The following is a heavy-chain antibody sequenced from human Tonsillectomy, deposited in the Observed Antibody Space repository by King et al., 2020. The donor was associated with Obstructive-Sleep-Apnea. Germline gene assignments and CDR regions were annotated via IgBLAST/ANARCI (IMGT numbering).Heavy chain of an antibody. V-gene: IGHV4-38-2*02. Sequence: VQLQESGPGLVKPSETLSLTCTVSGYSISSGYYWGWLRQPPGKGLEWIGSIYHSGSTYYNPSLKSRVTISVDTSKNQFSLKLSSVTAADTAVYYCARDHYDYVWGSYRLSAYYFDYWGQGTLVTVSS. D-gene: IGHD3-16*02. J-gene: IGHJ4*02. CDR3: ARDHYDYVWGSYRLSAYYFDY. CDR2: IYHSGST. CDR1: GYSISSGYY.